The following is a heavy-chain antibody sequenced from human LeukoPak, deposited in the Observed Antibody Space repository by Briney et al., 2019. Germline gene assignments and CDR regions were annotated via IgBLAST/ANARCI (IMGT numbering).Heavy chain of an antibody. V-gene: IGHV3-23*01. J-gene: IGHJ4*02. CDR1: GFTFSSYG. CDR3: AKIGYYYDSSGYYYCHC. D-gene: IGHD3-22*01. CDR2: ISGSGGST. Sequence: PGGSLRPSCAASGFTFSSYGMSWVRQAPGKGLEWVSKISGSGGSTYYADSVKGRFTISRDSSKNTLYLQMNSLRVEDTAVYYCAKIGYYYDSSGYYYCHCWAQGTLVTVSS.